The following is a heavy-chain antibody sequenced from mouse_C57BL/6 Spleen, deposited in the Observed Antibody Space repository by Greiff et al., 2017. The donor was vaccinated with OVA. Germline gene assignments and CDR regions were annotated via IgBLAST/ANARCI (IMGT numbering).Heavy chain of an antibody. CDR1: GFTFSDYG. CDR3: AREDAMDY. Sequence: EVQVVESGGGLVKPGGSLKLSCAASGFTFSDYGMHWVRQAPEQGLEWVAYISSCSSTIYYADPVKGRFTISRDNAKITLFLQMTSLRSEDTAMYYCAREDAMDYWGQGTSVTVSS. J-gene: IGHJ4*01. CDR2: ISSCSSTI. V-gene: IGHV5-17*01.